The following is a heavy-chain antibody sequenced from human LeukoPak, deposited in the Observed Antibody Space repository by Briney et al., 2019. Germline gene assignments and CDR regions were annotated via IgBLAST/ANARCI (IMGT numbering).Heavy chain of an antibody. CDR1: GGSFSGYY. CDR3: ARMYGDYPYYYYYYMDV. D-gene: IGHD4-17*01. CDR2: INHSGTT. V-gene: IGHV4-34*01. J-gene: IGHJ6*03. Sequence: SETLSLTCAVYGGSFSGYYRSWIRQPPGKGLEWIGEINHSGTTNYNPSLKSRVTISVDTSKNQFSLKLSSVTAADTAVYYCARMYGDYPYYYYYYMDVWGKGTTVTVSS.